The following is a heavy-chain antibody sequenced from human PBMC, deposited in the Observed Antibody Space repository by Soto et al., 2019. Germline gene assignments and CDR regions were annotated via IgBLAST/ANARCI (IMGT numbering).Heavy chain of an antibody. CDR2: FDPEDGET. CDR3: ATDPPSSSGYYFPPGY. D-gene: IGHD3-22*01. CDR1: GYTLTELS. V-gene: IGHV1-24*01. J-gene: IGHJ4*02. Sequence: ASVKVSCKVSGYTLTELSMHWVRQAPGKGLEWMGGFDPEDGETIYAQKFQGRVTMTEDTSTDTAYMELSSLRSEDTAVYYCATDPPSSSGYYFPPGYWGQGTLVTVSS.